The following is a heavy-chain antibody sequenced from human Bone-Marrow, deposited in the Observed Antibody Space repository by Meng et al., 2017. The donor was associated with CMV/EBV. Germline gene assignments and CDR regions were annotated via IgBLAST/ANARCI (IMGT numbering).Heavy chain of an antibody. J-gene: IGHJ4*02. Sequence: VSGGSISSSSFYWGWIRQPPGKGLEWIGSIYYSGSTYYKPSLKSRVTISVDTSKNEFSLKVNSVTAADTAVYYCARGRSGSYYPFDYWGQGTLVTVSS. CDR3: ARGRSGSYYPFDY. CDR2: IYYSGST. CDR1: GGSISSSSFY. D-gene: IGHD1-26*01. V-gene: IGHV4-39*01.